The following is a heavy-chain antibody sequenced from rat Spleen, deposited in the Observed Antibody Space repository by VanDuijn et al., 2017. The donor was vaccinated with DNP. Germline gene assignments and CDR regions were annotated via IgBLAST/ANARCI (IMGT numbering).Heavy chain of an antibody. Sequence: EVQLVESGGGPVQPGRSLKLTCVASGFIFSNHWMTWIRQAPGKGLEWVASITHTGDSTYYSHSVKGRFSISRDNAKSPLYLQVNSLRSEDTATYYCTSNPHIRTAALFDYWGQGVMVTVSS. J-gene: IGHJ2*01. V-gene: IGHV5-31*01. CDR1: GFIFSNHW. D-gene: IGHD3-8*01. CDR3: TSNPHIRTAALFDY. CDR2: ITHTGDST.